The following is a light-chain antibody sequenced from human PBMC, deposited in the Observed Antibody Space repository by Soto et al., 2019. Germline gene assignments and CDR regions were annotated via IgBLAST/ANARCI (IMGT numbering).Light chain of an antibody. J-gene: IGLJ3*02. CDR3: SSYTSSSTHWV. CDR2: DVA. CDR1: SSDIGAYNS. Sequence: QSALTQPRSVSGSPEQSVTISCTGTSSDIGAYNSVSWYQQHPGKAPKLMIYDVAKRPPGVPDRFSGSKSGNTASLTISGLQAEDEADYYCSSYTSSSTHWVFGGGTKLTVL. V-gene: IGLV2-11*01.